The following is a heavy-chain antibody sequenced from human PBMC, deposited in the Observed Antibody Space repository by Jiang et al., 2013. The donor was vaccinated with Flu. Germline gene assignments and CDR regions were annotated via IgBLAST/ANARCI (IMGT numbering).Heavy chain of an antibody. CDR3: TREDYYGSGTSYYYYGMDV. J-gene: IGHJ6*02. CDR1: GDSVSSNSAA. V-gene: IGHV6-1*01. D-gene: IGHD3-10*01. CDR2: TYYRSEWYT. Sequence: QTLSLTCDISGDSVSSNSAAWNWIRQSSSRRLEWLGRTYYRSEWYTEYAVFVKSRISINPDTSKNQFSLQLHSVTPEDTAVYYCTREDYYGSGTSYYYYGMDVWGQGTTVTVSS.